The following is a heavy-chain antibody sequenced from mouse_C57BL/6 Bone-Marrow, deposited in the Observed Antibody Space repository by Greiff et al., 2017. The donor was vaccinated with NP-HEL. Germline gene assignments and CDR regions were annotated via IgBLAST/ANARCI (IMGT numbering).Heavy chain of an antibody. CDR3: ARDALGTWAMDY. CDR2: SRHKANDYTT. D-gene: IGHD3-3*01. CDR1: GFTFSDFY. V-gene: IGHV7-1*01. Sequence: EVNVVESGGGLVQSGRSLRLSCATSGFTFSDFYMEWVRQAPGKGLEWIAASRHKANDYTTEYSASVKGRFIVSRDTSQSILYLQMNALRAEDTAISYCARDALGTWAMDYWGQGTSVTVSS. J-gene: IGHJ4*01.